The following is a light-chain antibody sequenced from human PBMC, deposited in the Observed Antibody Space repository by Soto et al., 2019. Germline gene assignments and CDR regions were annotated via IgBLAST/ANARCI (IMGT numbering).Light chain of an antibody. CDR2: GSS. J-gene: IGKJ2*01. Sequence: EIVLTQSPGTLSLSPGERATLSCRASQSVSSSYLAWYQQTPGQAPRLLIYGSSSSATGIPDLFSGSGAGTDFTLTSSRLADDDFAVYCRQYYGSSPSYTFGQGTKLEIK. CDR3: QYYGSSPSYT. CDR1: QSVSSSY. V-gene: IGKV3-20*01.